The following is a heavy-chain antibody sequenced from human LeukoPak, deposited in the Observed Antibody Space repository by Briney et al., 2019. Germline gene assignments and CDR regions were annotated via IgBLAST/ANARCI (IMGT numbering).Heavy chain of an antibody. V-gene: IGHV3-23*01. CDR1: GFTFSNYA. CDR3: AKRLWESKGLDPFDI. J-gene: IGHJ3*02. D-gene: IGHD5-18*01. CDR2: IIGTGTKT. Sequence: GGSLRLSCAASGFTFSNYAMIWVRQAPGKGLEWVSVIIGTGTKTHYADSVKGRFSISRDNSKNTLYLQMNSLRADDTALYYCAKRLWESKGLDPFDIWGQGTMVTVSS.